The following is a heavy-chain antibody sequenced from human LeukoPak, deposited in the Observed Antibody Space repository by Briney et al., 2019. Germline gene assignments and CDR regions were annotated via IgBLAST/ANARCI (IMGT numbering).Heavy chain of an antibody. J-gene: IGHJ4*02. CDR1: GYTFTGYY. CDR2: INPNSGGT. CDR3: AKDFNDSSGYCYY. V-gene: IGHV1-2*02. Sequence: GASVKVSCKASGYTFTGYYMHWVRQVPGQGLEWMGWINPNSGGTDYAQKFLGRVTMTRDTSMSTAYMELSGLGSDDTAVYYCAKDFNDSSGYCYYWGQGTLVTVSS. D-gene: IGHD3-22*01.